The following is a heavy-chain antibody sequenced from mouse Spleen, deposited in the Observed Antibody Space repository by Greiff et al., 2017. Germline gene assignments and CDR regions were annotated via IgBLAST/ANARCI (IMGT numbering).Heavy chain of an antibody. Sequence: EVKLVESEGGLVQPGSSMKLSCTASGFTFSDYYMAWVRQVPEKGLEWVANINYDGSSTYYLDSLKSRFIISRDNAKNILYLQMSSLKSEDTATYYCARVYDGYYSYYFDYWGQGTTLTVSS. CDR1: GFTFSDYY. CDR3: ARVYDGYYSYYFDY. J-gene: IGHJ2*01. D-gene: IGHD2-3*01. V-gene: IGHV5-16*01. CDR2: INYDGSST.